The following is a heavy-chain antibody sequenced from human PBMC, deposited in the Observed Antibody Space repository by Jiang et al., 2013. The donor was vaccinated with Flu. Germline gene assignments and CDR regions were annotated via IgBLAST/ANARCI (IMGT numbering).Heavy chain of an antibody. Sequence: TCAVSGGSISSSNWWSWVRQPPREGGVEWIGEIYHSGSTNYNPSLKSRVTISVDKSKNQFSLKLSSVTAADTAVYYCASSSPDYYYYYGMDVWGQGTTVTVSS. J-gene: IGHJ6*02. V-gene: IGHV4-4*02. CDR1: GGSISSSNW. D-gene: IGHD6-6*01. CDR3: ASSSPDYYYYYGMDV. CDR2: IYHSGST.